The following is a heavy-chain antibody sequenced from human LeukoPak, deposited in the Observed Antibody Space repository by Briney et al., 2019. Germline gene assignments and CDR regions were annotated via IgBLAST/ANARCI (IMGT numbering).Heavy chain of an antibody. J-gene: IGHJ6*03. CDR1: GFTFSSYG. CDR2: IRYDGSNK. CDR3: AKRGSSSGGYYYYYMDV. Sequence: PGGSLRLSCAASGFTFSSYGMHWVRQAPGKGLEWVAFIRYDGSNKYYADSVKGRFTISRDNSKNTLYLQMNSLRAEDTAVYYCAKRGSSSGGYYYYYMDVWGKGTTVTVSS. V-gene: IGHV3-30*02. D-gene: IGHD6-6*01.